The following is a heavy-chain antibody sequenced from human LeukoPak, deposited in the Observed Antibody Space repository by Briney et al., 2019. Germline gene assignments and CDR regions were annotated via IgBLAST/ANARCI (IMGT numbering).Heavy chain of an antibody. CDR3: ARALYNWNYFERPYYFDY. D-gene: IGHD1-7*01. J-gene: IGHJ4*02. Sequence: SETLSLTCAVYGGSFSGYYWSWIRQPPGKGLEWIGEINHSGSTNYNPSLKSRVTISVDTSKNQFSLKLSSVTAADMAVYYCARALYNWNYFERPYYFDYWGQGTLVTVSS. CDR1: GGSFSGYY. V-gene: IGHV4-34*01. CDR2: INHSGST.